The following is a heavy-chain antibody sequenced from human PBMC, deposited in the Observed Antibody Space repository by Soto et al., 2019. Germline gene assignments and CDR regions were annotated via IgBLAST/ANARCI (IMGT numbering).Heavy chain of an antibody. J-gene: IGHJ4*02. V-gene: IGHV1-18*01. Sequence: QVQLVQSGAEVKKPGASVKVSCTASGYTFTTYGISWVRQAPGQGLEWMGWISTSDGNINYAQKLQGRVTMTTDTSTSTADMEQRSRKSDDTAVYYCARCKPLASGLVYWGQGTPVTVSS. D-gene: IGHD1-26*01. CDR1: GYTFTTYG. CDR2: ISTSDGNI. CDR3: ARCKPLASGLVY.